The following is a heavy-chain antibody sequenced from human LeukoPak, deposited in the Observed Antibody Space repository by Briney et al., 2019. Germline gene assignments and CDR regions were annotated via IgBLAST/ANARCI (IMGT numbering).Heavy chain of an antibody. Sequence: PSETLSLTCTVSGGSISSYYWSRIRQPPGKGLEWIGSIYHSGSTYYNPSLKSRVTISVDTSKNQFSLKLSSVTAADTAVYFCASGYYYDSSGYFLYYFDYWGQGTLVTVSS. CDR3: ASGYYYDSSGYFLYYFDY. CDR2: IYHSGST. D-gene: IGHD3-22*01. CDR1: GGSISSYY. V-gene: IGHV4-59*08. J-gene: IGHJ4*02.